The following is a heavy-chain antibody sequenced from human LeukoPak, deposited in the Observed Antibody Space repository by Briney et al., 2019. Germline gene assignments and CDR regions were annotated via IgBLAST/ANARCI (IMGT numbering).Heavy chain of an antibody. J-gene: IGHJ4*02. CDR3: ARDLRTHFDY. D-gene: IGHD2-2*01. Sequence: SETLSLTCAVYGGSFSGYYWSWIRQPPGKGLEWIGYIYYSGSTNYNPSLKSRVTISVDTSKNQFSLKLSSVTAADTAVYYCARDLRTHFDYWGQGTLVTVSS. V-gene: IGHV4-59*01. CDR1: GGSFSGYY. CDR2: IYYSGST.